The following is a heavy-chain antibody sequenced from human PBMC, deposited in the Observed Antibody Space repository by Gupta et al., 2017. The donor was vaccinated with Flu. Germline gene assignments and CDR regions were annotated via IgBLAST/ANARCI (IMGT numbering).Heavy chain of an antibody. CDR1: GLNFRNDE. CDR3: ASGHWDN. Sequence: ESQLVESGVGLVQPGGSLRLTCAASGLNFRNDEMRGVRQATGRGLAWISFIRKTAATDDTDTVRGRLTSARDNDKTSVLMQMTGMKNEDTAVYDGASGHWDNGRQVTTVTVYS. V-gene: IGHV3-48*03. CDR2: IRKTAAT. J-gene: IGHJ4*02.